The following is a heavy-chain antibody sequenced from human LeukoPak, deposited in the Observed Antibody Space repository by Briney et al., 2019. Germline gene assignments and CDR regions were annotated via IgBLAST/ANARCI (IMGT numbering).Heavy chain of an antibody. J-gene: IGHJ3*02. CDR3: ARDYSSYHDAFDI. V-gene: IGHV1-69*13. D-gene: IGHD1-26*01. CDR1: GGTFSSYA. Sequence: SVKVSCKASGGTFSSYAISWVRQAPGQGLEWMGGIIPIFGTANYAQKFQGRVTITADESTSTAYMELSSLTSEDTAVYYCARDYSSYHDAFDIWGQGTMVTVSS. CDR2: IIPIFGTA.